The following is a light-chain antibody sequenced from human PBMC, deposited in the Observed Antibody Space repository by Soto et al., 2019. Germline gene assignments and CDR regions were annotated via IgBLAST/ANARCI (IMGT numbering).Light chain of an antibody. J-gene: IGKJ3*01. CDR2: GAS. CDR1: QSVSSY. CDR3: QHRSNWPIFT. Sequence: EIVXTXSPXTXSXSPGERATLSCRASQSVSSYLAWYQQKPGQAPRLLIYGASNRATGIPARFSGSGSGTDFTLTISSLEPEDFAVYYCQHRSNWPIFTFGPGTKVDIK. V-gene: IGKV3-11*01.